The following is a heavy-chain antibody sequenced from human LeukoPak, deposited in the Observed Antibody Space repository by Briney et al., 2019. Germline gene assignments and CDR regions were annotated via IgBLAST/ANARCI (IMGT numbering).Heavy chain of an antibody. CDR2: IYYSGST. CDR1: GGSISSGGYY. Sequence: PSQTLSLTCTVSGGSISSGGYYWSWIRQHPGKGLEWIGYIYYSGSTYYNSSLENRVTISVDTSKNQFSLRLSSVTAADTAVYYCARVESFAATPYFFDYWGQGTLVTVSS. J-gene: IGHJ4*02. CDR3: ARVESFAATPYFFDY. D-gene: IGHD6-25*01. V-gene: IGHV4-31*03.